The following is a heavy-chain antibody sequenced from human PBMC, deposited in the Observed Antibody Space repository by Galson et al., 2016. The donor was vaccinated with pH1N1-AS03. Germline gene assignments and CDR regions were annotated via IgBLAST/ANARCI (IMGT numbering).Heavy chain of an antibody. CDR2: ISAYYGDT. CDR1: GYTFTTYG. V-gene: IGHV1-18*01. CDR3: VREFEDPQKRVVAFGY. Sequence: SVKVSCKASGYTFTTYGISWVRQAPGQGLEWMGWISAYYGDTHFAHKFQERVTLTRDTSTATAYMELRNLRSDDTAVYYCVREFEDPQKRVVAFGYWGQGTLVIVSS. J-gene: IGHJ4*02.